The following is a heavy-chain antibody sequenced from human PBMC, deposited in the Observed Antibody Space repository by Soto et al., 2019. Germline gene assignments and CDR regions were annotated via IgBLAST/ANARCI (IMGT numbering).Heavy chain of an antibody. CDR3: AKGPTLTPPSYDFNY. V-gene: IGHV3-30*18. D-gene: IGHD3-9*01. Sequence: GGSLRLSCAASGFTFSNYGMHWVRQAPGKGLEWVAVISYDGSNKYYAVSVKGRFTISRDNSKNTLYLQMNSLRAEDTAVYSCAKGPTLTPPSYDFNYWGQGTLVTVSS. CDR1: GFTFSNYG. CDR2: ISYDGSNK. J-gene: IGHJ4*02.